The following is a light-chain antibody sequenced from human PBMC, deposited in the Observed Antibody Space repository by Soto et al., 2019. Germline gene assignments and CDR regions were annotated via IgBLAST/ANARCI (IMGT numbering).Light chain of an antibody. V-gene: IGKV1-5*01. CDR1: QSISSW. CDR3: QQYNSYSMT. Sequence: DIQMTQSPSTLSASVGDRVNITCRASQSISSWLAWYQQKPGKAPKLLIYDASSLESGVPSRFSGSASGTEFTLTISSLQPDDFATYYCQQYNSYSMTFGKGTKVEIK. CDR2: DAS. J-gene: IGKJ1*01.